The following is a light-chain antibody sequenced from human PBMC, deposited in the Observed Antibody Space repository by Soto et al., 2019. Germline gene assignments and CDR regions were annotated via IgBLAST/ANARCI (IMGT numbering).Light chain of an antibody. Sequence: QSALTQPHSVSGSPGQSVTISCTGTSSDVGNYNYVSWYQQHPGKAPKLMIYLVSKRPSGVPDRFSGSKSGNTASLTITGLQAEDEADYYCCSYAGSYIYVFGTGTKVTVL. V-gene: IGLV2-11*01. CDR2: LVS. CDR1: SSDVGNYNY. J-gene: IGLJ1*01. CDR3: CSYAGSYIYV.